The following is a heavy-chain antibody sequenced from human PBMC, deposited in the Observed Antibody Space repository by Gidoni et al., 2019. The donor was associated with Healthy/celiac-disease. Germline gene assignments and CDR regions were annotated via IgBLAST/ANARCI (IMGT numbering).Heavy chain of an antibody. Sequence: EVQLVESGGGLVQPGGSLRLSCAASGFTFSSYSMNWVRQAPGKGLGWVSYISSSSSTIYYADSVKGRFTISRDNAKNSLYLQMNSLRDEDTAVYYCARAVPYYYGSGSQGWFDPWGQGTLVTVSS. V-gene: IGHV3-48*02. CDR2: ISSSSSTI. J-gene: IGHJ5*02. D-gene: IGHD3-10*01. CDR3: ARAVPYYYGSGSQGWFDP. CDR1: GFTFSSYS.